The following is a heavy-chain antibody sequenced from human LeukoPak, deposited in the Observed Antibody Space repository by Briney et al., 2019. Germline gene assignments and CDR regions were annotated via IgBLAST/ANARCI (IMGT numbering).Heavy chain of an antibody. CDR3: AKEQRLYFYNGMDV. V-gene: IGHV3-30-3*02. Sequence: PGTSLRLSCAASGFTFSNYAMSWVRQAPGKGLEWVAVVSYDGSNKNYVDSVRGRFTISRDNSRNTLYLRMDSLRAEDTAVYHCAKEQRLYFYNGMDVWGQGTTVTVSS. J-gene: IGHJ6*02. CDR1: GFTFSNYA. D-gene: IGHD1-1*01. CDR2: VSYDGSNK.